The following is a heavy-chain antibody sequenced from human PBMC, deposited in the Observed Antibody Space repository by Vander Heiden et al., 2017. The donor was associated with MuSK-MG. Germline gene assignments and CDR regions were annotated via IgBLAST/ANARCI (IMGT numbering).Heavy chain of an antibody. D-gene: IGHD2-21*02. J-gene: IGHJ4*02. CDR2: ISGSGGST. V-gene: IGHV3-23*01. CDR1: GFTFSRYA. CDR3: AKGGPGVVTALGY. Sequence: EVQLLESGGGLVQPGGSLRLSCAASGFTFSRYAMSRVPPAQGKGLEWVSAISGSGGSTYYADSVKGRFTISRDNPKNTLYLQMNSLRAEDTAVYYCAKGGPGVVTALGYWGQGTLVTVSS.